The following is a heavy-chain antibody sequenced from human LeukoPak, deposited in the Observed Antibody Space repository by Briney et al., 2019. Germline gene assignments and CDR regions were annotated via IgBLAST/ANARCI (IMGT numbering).Heavy chain of an antibody. CDR1: GGSLSGYY. Sequence: PSESLSLTFAVYGGSLSGYYWSSIRQPPGEGLEWIGEIDHSGSTNYNPSLKSRVTISVDTSKNQFSLKLNSVTAADRAVYYCARRPSPYSSGRQPGRYYYYYYMDVWGKGTTVTVSS. J-gene: IGHJ6*03. CDR2: IDHSGST. CDR3: ARRPSPYSSGRQPGRYYYYYYMDV. V-gene: IGHV4-34*01. D-gene: IGHD6-19*01.